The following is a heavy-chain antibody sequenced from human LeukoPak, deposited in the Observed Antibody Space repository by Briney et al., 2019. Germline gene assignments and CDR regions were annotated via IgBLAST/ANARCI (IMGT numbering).Heavy chain of an antibody. D-gene: IGHD4-11*01. V-gene: IGHV1-69*04. CDR1: GGTFISYT. Sequence: GASVKVSCKASGGTFISYTISWVRQAPGQGLEWMGRIIPILGIANYAQKFQGRVTITADKSTSTAYMELSSLRSEDTAVYYCTREGAVPYSNYPFYWGQGTLVTVSS. CDR2: IIPILGIA. CDR3: TREGAVPYSNYPFY. J-gene: IGHJ4*02.